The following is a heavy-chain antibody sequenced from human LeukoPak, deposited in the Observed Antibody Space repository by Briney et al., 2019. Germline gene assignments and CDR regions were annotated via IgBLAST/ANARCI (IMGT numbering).Heavy chain of an antibody. CDR1: GFSLSTSGMC. D-gene: IGHD3-22*01. V-gene: IGHV2-70*11. CDR3: ARITRAYYYDSSGYYIDY. J-gene: IGHJ4*02. Sequence: SGPTLVNPTQTLTLTCTFSGFSLSTSGMCVSWIRQPPGKALEWLARIDWDDDKYYSTSLKTRLTISKDTSKNQVVLTMTNMDPVGTATYYCARITRAYYYDSSGYYIDYWGQGTLVTVSS. CDR2: IDWDDDK.